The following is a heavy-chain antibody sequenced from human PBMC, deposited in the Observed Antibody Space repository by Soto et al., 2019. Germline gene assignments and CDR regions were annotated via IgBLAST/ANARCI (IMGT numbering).Heavy chain of an antibody. CDR2: ISAYNGNT. D-gene: IGHD5-12*01. CDR3: ARDRHSGYDEGLFDY. J-gene: IGHJ4*02. Sequence: ASVKVSCKASGYTFTSYGIIWVRQAPGQGLEWMGWISAYNGNTNYAQKLQGRVTMTTDTSTSTAYMELRSLRSDDTAVYYCARDRHSGYDEGLFDYWGQGTLVTVSS. V-gene: IGHV1-18*01. CDR1: GYTFTSYG.